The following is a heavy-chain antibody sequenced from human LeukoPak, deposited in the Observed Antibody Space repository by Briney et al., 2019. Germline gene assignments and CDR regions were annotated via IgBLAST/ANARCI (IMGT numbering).Heavy chain of an antibody. Sequence: GASVKVSCKASGYTFTSYGISWVRQAPGQGLEWMGWISAYNGNTNYAQKLQGRVTMTTDTSTSTAYMELSSLRSEDTAVYYCARALAAKRKAAAAHFDIWGQGTMVTVSS. D-gene: IGHD2-15*01. CDR3: ARALAAKRKAAAAHFDI. J-gene: IGHJ3*02. CDR1: GYTFTSYG. CDR2: ISAYNGNT. V-gene: IGHV1-18*01.